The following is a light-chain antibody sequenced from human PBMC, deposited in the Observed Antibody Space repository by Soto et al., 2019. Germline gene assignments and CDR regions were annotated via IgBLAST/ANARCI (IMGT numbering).Light chain of an antibody. CDR3: TSYATRSPYV. CDR1: SSDVGGYDY. V-gene: IGLV2-14*01. J-gene: IGLJ1*01. CDR2: EVS. Sequence: QSVLTQPASVSGSPGQSITISCTGTSSDVGGYDYVSWYQHHPGKAPKLMIFEVSNWPSEVSNRFSGSKSGNTASLTISGLQVEDEADYYCTSYATRSPYVFGTGTKVTVL.